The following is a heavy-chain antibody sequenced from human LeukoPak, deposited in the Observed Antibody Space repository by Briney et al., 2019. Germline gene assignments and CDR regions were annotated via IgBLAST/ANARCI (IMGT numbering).Heavy chain of an antibody. D-gene: IGHD2-8*01. CDR1: GFTFSGSA. CDR3: AKSYCTYDVCYITNFDY. Sequence: GGSLRLSCAASGFTFSGSAMHWVRQASGKGLEWVGRIRSKPNNYATAYAASVKGRFTISRDDSKNTVYLQMNSLRAEDTAVYYCAKSYCTYDVCYITNFDYWGQGTLVTVSS. V-gene: IGHV3-73*01. J-gene: IGHJ4*02. CDR2: IRSKPNNYAT.